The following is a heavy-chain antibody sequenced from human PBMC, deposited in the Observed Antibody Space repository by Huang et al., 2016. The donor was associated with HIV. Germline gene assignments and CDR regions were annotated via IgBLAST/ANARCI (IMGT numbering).Heavy chain of an antibody. D-gene: IGHD3-10*01. CDR3: ARLAGGTWSYYFDL. J-gene: IGHJ4*02. V-gene: IGHV5-51*03. CDR2: ILPGDSDT. Sequence: EVELVQSGTEVKKPGESLKISCKGSGYIFTTSWIGWVRQMPGKGLEWMGIILPGDSDTRYSPSFQGQVTTSVDKSINTAYLHWSSLKASDTAMYYCARLAGGTWSYYFDLWGQGALVTVSS. CDR1: GYIFTTSW.